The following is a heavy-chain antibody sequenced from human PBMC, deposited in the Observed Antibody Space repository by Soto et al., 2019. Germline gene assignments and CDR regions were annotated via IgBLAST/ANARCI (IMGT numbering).Heavy chain of an antibody. V-gene: IGHV3-48*02. J-gene: IGHJ4*02. CDR3: ARDRSWAFDH. Sequence: DVQLVESGGGLVQPGGSLRLCCAASGFRFSDFSMNWVSQGPGKAQKWISYIRGSITIYYAENVKGGFTIARDSGKNSLYLQMISLRDEDTAVYDCARDRSWAFDHWGQGALVTVSS. D-gene: IGHD1-26*01. CDR1: GFRFSDFS. CDR2: IRGSITI.